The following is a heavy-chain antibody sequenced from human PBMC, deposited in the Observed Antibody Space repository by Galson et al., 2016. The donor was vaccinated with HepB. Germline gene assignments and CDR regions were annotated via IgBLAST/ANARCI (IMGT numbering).Heavy chain of an antibody. CDR3: AENDILAGYSVFDY. Sequence: SLRLSCAASGFAFSNYAMHWVRQAPGKGLEWVAVVSYDGRNKYYADSVKGRFTISRDSSKNTVYMQMNRLRVEDTAVYYCAENDILAGYSVFDYWGQGTLVTVSS. D-gene: IGHD3-9*01. CDR1: GFAFSNYA. CDR2: VSYDGRNK. J-gene: IGHJ4*02. V-gene: IGHV3-30*18.